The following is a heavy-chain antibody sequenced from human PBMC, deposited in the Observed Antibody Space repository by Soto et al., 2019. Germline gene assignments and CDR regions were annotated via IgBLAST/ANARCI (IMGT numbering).Heavy chain of an antibody. Sequence: EVQLVESGGGLVQPGGSLRLSCAASGFTFSAYDMHWVRQATGKGLEWVAAIGTQHDTYYPDSVKGRFTISRENAKNSLYLQMTRLRAGDTAVYYCARQASYWHGGGGWFDPWGQGTLVTVSS. D-gene: IGHD2-8*02. CDR1: GFTFSAYD. V-gene: IGHV3-13*01. CDR3: ARQASYWHGGGGWFDP. CDR2: IGTQHDT. J-gene: IGHJ5*02.